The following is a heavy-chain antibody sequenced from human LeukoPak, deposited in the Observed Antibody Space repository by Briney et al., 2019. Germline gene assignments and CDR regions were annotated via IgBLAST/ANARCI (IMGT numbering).Heavy chain of an antibody. D-gene: IGHD5-18*01. Sequence: GASVKVSCKASGYTFSSYAMNWVRQAPGQGLEWMGWINTNTGNPTYAQGFTGRFVFSLDTSVSTAYLQISSLKAEDTAVYYCARDRIQLCLPLNDAFDIWGQGTMVTVSS. J-gene: IGHJ3*02. V-gene: IGHV7-4-1*02. CDR1: GYTFSSYA. CDR2: INTNTGNP. CDR3: ARDRIQLCLPLNDAFDI.